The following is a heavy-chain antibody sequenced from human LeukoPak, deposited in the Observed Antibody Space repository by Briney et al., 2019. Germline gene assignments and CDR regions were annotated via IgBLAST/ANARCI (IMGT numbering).Heavy chain of an antibody. CDR2: ISSSGSTI. Sequence: GGSLRLSCAASGFTVSSNYMSWVRQAPGKGLEWVSYISSSGSTIYYADSVKGRFTISRDNAKNSLYLQMNSLRAEDTAVYYCARGQAFGGEWELLAAYYMDVWGKGTTVTVSS. CDR1: GFTVSSNY. D-gene: IGHD1-26*01. CDR3: ARGQAFGGEWELLAAYYMDV. V-gene: IGHV3-11*04. J-gene: IGHJ6*03.